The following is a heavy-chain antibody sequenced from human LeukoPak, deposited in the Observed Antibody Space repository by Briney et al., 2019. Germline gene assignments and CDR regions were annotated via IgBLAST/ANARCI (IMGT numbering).Heavy chain of an antibody. CDR3: ARAVGATLRNAFDI. Sequence: PSETLSLTCTVSGGSISSYYWSWIRQPPGKGLEWIGYIYYSGSTNYNPSLKSRVTISVDTSKNQFSLKLSSVTAADTAVYYCARAVGATLRNAFDIWGQGTMVTVSS. CDR2: IYYSGST. V-gene: IGHV4-59*01. CDR1: GGSISSYY. D-gene: IGHD1-26*01. J-gene: IGHJ3*02.